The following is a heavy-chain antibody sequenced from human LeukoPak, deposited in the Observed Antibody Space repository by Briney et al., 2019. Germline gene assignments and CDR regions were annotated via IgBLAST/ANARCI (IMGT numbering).Heavy chain of an antibody. J-gene: IGHJ4*02. CDR3: AGDFLEDTQ. CDR2: ISWTSSSM. V-gene: IGHV3-48*01. CDR1: GFTFSSYN. Sequence: GGSLRLSCAASGFTFSSYNMNWVRQAPGKGLEWVSYISWTSSSMYYADSVKGRFTVSRDNAKNSLYLQMNSLRAEDTAVYYCAGDFLEDTQWGQGTLVTVSS. D-gene: IGHD2-2*02.